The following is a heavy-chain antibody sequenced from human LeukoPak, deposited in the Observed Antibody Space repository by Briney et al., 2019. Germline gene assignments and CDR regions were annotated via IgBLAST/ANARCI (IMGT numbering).Heavy chain of an antibody. D-gene: IGHD2-21*01. CDR3: AREDMIARIPLFDY. CDR1: GYSFTTHG. Sequence: GASVKVSCKASGYSFTTHGISWVRQAPGQGLEWMGWISADSGNANYAQKFQGRVTMTTDTSTSTAYMELRSLRSDDTAVYYCAREDMIARIPLFDYWGQGTLVTVSS. V-gene: IGHV1-18*01. J-gene: IGHJ4*02. CDR2: ISADSGNA.